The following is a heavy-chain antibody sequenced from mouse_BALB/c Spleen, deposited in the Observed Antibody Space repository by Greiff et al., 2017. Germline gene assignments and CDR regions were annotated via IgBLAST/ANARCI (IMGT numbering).Heavy chain of an antibody. CDR1: GYTFTSYW. Sequence: VQLQQSGADLAKPGASVKMSCKASGYTFTSYWMHWVKQRPGQGLEWIGYINPSTGYTEYNQKFKDKATLTADKSSSTAYMQLSSLTSEDSAVYYCARYGNYRYDYWGQGTSVTVSS. J-gene: IGHJ4*01. CDR3: ARYGNYRYDY. D-gene: IGHD2-1*01. V-gene: IGHV1-7*01. CDR2: INPSTGYT.